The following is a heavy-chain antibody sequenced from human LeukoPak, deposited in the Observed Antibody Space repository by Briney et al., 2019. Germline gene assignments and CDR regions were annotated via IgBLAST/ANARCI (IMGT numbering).Heavy chain of an antibody. CDR1: GGSFSGYY. CDR3: ARVVVVPAAKYNWFDP. CDR2: INHSGST. D-gene: IGHD2-2*01. J-gene: IGHJ5*02. Sequence: SETLSLTCAVYGGSFSGYYWSWIRQPPGKGLEWIGEINHSGSTNYNPSLKSRVTISVDTSKNQFSLRLSSVTAADTAVYYCARVVVVPAAKYNWFDPWGQGTLVTVSS. V-gene: IGHV4-34*01.